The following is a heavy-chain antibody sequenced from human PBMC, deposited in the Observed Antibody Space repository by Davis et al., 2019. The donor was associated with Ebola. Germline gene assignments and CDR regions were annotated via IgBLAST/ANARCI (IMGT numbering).Heavy chain of an antibody. Sequence: ASVKVSCKASGYTFTSYYMHWVRQAPGQGLEWMGIINPSGGSTSYAQKFQGRVTMTRDTSISTAYMELSRLRSDDTAVYYCARDRGGCSGGSCYPDYFDYWGQGTLVTVSS. V-gene: IGHV1-46*01. J-gene: IGHJ4*02. CDR2: INPSGGST. D-gene: IGHD2-15*01. CDR1: GYTFTSYY. CDR3: ARDRGGCSGGSCYPDYFDY.